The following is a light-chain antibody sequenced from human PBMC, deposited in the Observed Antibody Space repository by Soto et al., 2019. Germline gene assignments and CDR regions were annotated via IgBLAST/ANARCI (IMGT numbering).Light chain of an antibody. V-gene: IGKV1-39*01. CDR2: AAS. CDR1: QSISSY. J-gene: IGKJ1*01. Sequence: DIQMTQSPSSLSASVGDRVTITCRPSQSISSYLNWYQQKPGKAPKLLIYAASSLQSGVPSRFSGSGSGTDFTLTISSLQPEDFATHYCQQRYSTPPWTFGQGTKVEIK. CDR3: QQRYSTPPWT.